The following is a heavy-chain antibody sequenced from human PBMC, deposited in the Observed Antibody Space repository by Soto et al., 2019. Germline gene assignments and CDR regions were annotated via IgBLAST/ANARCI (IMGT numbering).Heavy chain of an antibody. CDR1: GGSISSYY. Sequence: PSETLSLTCTVSGGSISSYYWSWIRQPPGKGLEWIGYIYYSGSTNYNPSLKSRVTISVDTSKNQFSLKLSSVTAADTAVYYCASTAYYDFWSGPEPPYYFDYWGQGTLVTVSS. CDR3: ASTAYYDFWSGPEPPYYFDY. D-gene: IGHD3-3*01. J-gene: IGHJ4*02. V-gene: IGHV4-59*08. CDR2: IYYSGST.